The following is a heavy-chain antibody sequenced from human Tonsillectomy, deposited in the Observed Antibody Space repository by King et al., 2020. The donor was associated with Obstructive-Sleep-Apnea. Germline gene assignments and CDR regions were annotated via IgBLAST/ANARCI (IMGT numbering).Heavy chain of an antibody. CDR1: GGSFSGYY. CDR2: INHSGST. CDR3: ARGYYESNGYSDY. Sequence: VQLQQWGAGLLKPSETLSLTCAVYGGSFSGYYWSWIRQPPGKGLEWIGEINHSGSTNYNPSLKSRVTISVDTSKNQFSLKLSSVTAADTAVYYCARGYYESNGYSDYWGQGTLVTVSS. V-gene: IGHV4-34*01. D-gene: IGHD3-22*01. J-gene: IGHJ4*02.